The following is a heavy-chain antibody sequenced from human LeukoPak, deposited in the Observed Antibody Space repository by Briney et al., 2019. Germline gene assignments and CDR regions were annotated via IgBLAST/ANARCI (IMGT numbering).Heavy chain of an antibody. CDR1: GGSFSGYY. D-gene: IGHD6-19*01. CDR2: INHSGST. Sequence: TASETLSLTCAVYGGSFSGYYWSWTRQPPGKGLEWIGEINHSGSTNYNPSLKSRVTISVDTSKNQFSLKLSSVTAADTAVYYCARDSSGWYAYYFDYWGQGTLVTVSS. V-gene: IGHV4-34*01. J-gene: IGHJ4*02. CDR3: ARDSSGWYAYYFDY.